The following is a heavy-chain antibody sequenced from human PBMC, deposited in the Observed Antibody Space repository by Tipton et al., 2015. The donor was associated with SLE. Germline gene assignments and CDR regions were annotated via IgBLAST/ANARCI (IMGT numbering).Heavy chain of an antibody. J-gene: IGHJ4*02. CDR3: ARGYSSSFFDY. CDR2: IRSKAYGGTT. V-gene: IGHV3-49*03. CDR1: GFTFGDYA. Sequence: SLRLSCTASGFTFGDYAMSWFRQAPGKGLEWVGFIRSKAYGGTTEYAASVKGRFTISRDDSKSIAYLQMNSLRAEDTALYYCARGYSSSFFDYWGQGTLVTVSS. D-gene: IGHD6-13*01.